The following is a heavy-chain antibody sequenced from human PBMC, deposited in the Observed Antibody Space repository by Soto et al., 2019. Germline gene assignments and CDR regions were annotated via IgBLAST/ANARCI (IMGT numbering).Heavy chain of an antibody. D-gene: IGHD5-18*01. CDR2: ISAYNGNT. CDR1: GYTFTSYG. CDR3: ARTIQHPNYSYYMDV. J-gene: IGHJ6*03. Sequence: ASVKVSCKASGYTFTSYGISWVRQAPGQGLEWMGWISAYNGNTNYAQKLQGRVTMTTDTSTSTAYMELRSLRSDDTAVYYCARTIQHPNYSYYMDVWGKGPTVTVSS. V-gene: IGHV1-18*01.